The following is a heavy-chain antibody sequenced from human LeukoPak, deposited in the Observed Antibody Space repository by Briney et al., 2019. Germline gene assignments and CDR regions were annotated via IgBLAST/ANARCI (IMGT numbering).Heavy chain of an antibody. V-gene: IGHV3-23*01. CDR2: ISGIGDST. CDR3: AKRNAYYFHY. CDR1: GFTFSSYA. J-gene: IGHJ4*02. Sequence: GGSLRLSCAASGFTFSSYAMSWVRQAPGKGLEWVSVISGIGDSTYYADSAKGRCTVSRDNSKNTLYLQMNSLRAEDTAVYYCAKRNAYYFHYWGQGTLVTVSS. D-gene: IGHD2-2*01.